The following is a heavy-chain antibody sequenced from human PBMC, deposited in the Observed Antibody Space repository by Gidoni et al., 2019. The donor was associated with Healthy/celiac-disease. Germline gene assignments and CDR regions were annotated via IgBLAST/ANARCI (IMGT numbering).Heavy chain of an antibody. V-gene: IGHV1-69*01. D-gene: IGHD2-2*01. CDR2: IIPIFGTA. J-gene: IGHJ4*02. CDR1: GGTFSSYA. CDR3: ARSPLGYCSSTSCSPHFDY. Sequence: QVQLVQSGAEVKTPGSSVKVSCKASGGTFSSYAISWVRQAPGQGLEWMGGIIPIFGTANYAQKFQGRVTITADESTSTAYMELRSLRSEDTAVYYCARSPLGYCSSTSCSPHFDYWGQGTLVTVSS.